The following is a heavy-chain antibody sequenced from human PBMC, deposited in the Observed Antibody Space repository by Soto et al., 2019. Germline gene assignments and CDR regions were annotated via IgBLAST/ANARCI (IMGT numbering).Heavy chain of an antibody. J-gene: IGHJ6*04. CDR3: ARDRDIVATIYYYYGMDV. D-gene: IGHD5-12*01. Sequence: ASVKVSCKASGYTFTSYYMHWVRQAPGQGLEWMGIINPGGGSTSYAQKFQGRVTMTRDTSTSTVYMELSSLRSEDTAVYYCARDRDIVATIYYYYGMDVWGKGTTVTVSS. V-gene: IGHV1-46*01. CDR2: INPGGGST. CDR1: GYTFTSYY.